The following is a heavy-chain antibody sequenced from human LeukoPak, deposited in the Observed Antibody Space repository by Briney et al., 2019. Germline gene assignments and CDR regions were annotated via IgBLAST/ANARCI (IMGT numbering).Heavy chain of an antibody. V-gene: IGHV3-74*01. Sequence: GRSLRLSCAASGFTFSSYWMHWVRQAPGKGLVWVSRINSDGSSTSYADSVKGRFTISRDNAKNTLYPQMNSLRAEDTAVYYCAPGPRITIFGVVKEWGQGTLVTVSS. J-gene: IGHJ4*02. D-gene: IGHD3-3*01. CDR2: INSDGSST. CDR1: GFTFSSYW. CDR3: APGPRITIFGVVKE.